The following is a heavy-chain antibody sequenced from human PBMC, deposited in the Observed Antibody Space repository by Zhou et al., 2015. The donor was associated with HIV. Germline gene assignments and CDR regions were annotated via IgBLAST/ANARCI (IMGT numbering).Heavy chain of an antibody. V-gene: IGHV1-69*01. CDR3: ARNEAVAANFDY. J-gene: IGHJ4*02. Sequence: QVQLAQSGAELSKPGSSVKVSCTPSGGTFTTYSFNWVRQAPGQGLEWMGGVIPLLGKTNYAQKFQGRVTITADESTSTAYMELSSLRSEDTAVYYCARNEAVAANFDYWGQGTLVTVSS. D-gene: IGHD6-19*01. CDR1: GGTFTTYS. CDR2: VIPLLGKT.